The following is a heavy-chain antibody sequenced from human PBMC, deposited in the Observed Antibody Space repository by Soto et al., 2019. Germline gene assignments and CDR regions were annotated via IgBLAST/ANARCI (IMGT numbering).Heavy chain of an antibody. CDR3: ARAAPASDCFSWYSPWYHYNCKEV. V-gene: IGHV4-4*02. CDR2: IYHSGST. J-gene: IGHJ6*03. Sequence: KGLEWIGEIYHSGSTNYNPSLKSRVTISVDKSKNQFSLKLSSVTAADTAVYYCARAAPASDCFSWYSPWYHYNCKEVWCKG. D-gene: IGHD2-21*01.